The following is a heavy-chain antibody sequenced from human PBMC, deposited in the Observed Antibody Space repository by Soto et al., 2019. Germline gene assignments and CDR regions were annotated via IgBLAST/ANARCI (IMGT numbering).Heavy chain of an antibody. Sequence: PGESLKISCRASGDSFTSYWIGLVLQIPGKGLEWMGRIDPSDSYSNCSPSFQGHVTISADKSISTAYLQWNSLKASDTAIYYCARLSVVDYYGMDVWGQGTTVTVSS. V-gene: IGHV5-10-1*01. CDR2: IDPSDSYS. CDR1: GDSFTSYW. D-gene: IGHD3-22*01. CDR3: ARLSVVDYYGMDV. J-gene: IGHJ6*02.